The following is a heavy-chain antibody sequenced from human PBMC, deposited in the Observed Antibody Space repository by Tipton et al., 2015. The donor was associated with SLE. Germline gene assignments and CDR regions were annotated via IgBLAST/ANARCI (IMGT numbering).Heavy chain of an antibody. J-gene: IGHJ3*02. CDR3: ARDWSAFDI. CDR1: GFTFSSYG. Sequence: SLRLSCAASGFTFSSYGMHWVRQAPGKGLEWVAVIWYDGSNKYYADSVKGRFTISRDNSKNTLYLEMNSLRAEDTAVYYCARDWSAFDIWGQGTMVTVPS. D-gene: IGHD3-3*01. V-gene: IGHV3-33*01. CDR2: IWYDGSNK.